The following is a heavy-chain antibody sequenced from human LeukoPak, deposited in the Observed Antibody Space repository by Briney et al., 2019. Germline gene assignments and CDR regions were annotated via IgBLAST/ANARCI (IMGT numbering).Heavy chain of an antibody. D-gene: IGHD3-10*01. V-gene: IGHV7-4-1*01. CDR2: INTNTGDP. Sequence: GASVKVSCKTSGYTFSDYTINWVRQAPGQGLEWMGWINTNTGDPIYARGFKGRFVLSLDKSVNTAYLEIASLRTEDNAVCYCARSSRGVIGLLDYWGQGALVTVSS. CDR1: GYTFSDYT. CDR3: ARSSRGVIGLLDY. J-gene: IGHJ4*02.